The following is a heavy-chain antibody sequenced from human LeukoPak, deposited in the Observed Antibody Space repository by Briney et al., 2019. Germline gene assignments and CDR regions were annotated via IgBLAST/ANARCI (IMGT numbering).Heavy chain of an antibody. CDR1: GGSISTYY. D-gene: IGHD3-22*01. V-gene: IGHV4-4*07. Sequence: SETLSLTCTVSGGSISTYYWTWIRQPAGKGLEWIGRIYTSGSTNYNPSLKSRVTISVDKSKNQFSLKLSSVTAADTAVYYCAREPYFDSTGYYLDYWGQGTLVTISS. CDR2: IYTSGST. J-gene: IGHJ4*02. CDR3: AREPYFDSTGYYLDY.